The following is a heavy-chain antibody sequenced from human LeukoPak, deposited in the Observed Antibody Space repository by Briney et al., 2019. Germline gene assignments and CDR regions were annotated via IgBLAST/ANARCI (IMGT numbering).Heavy chain of an antibody. Sequence: PGRSLRLSCAASRFTFSSYGMHWVRQAPGKGLEWVAVISYDGSNKYYADSVKGRFTISRDNSKNTLYLQMNSLRAEDTAVYYCAKDGPSSLGWYYGMDVWGQGTTVTVSS. D-gene: IGHD2-15*01. V-gene: IGHV3-30*18. CDR1: RFTFSSYG. J-gene: IGHJ6*02. CDR2: ISYDGSNK. CDR3: AKDGPSSLGWYYGMDV.